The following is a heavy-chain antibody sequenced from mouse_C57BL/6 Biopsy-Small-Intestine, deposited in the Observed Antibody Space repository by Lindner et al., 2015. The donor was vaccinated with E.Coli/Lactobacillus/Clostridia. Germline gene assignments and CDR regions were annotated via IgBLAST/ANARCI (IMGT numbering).Heavy chain of an antibody. CDR1: GYTFTAKW. CDR3: ARFPYYSNPYAMDY. J-gene: IGHJ4*01. D-gene: IGHD2-5*01. CDR2: ILPGSGST. Sequence: VQLQESGAELMKPGASVKLSCKATGYTFTAKWIEWVKQRPGHGLEWIGEILPGSGSTNYNEKFKGKATFTADPSSNTVYMQLSSLTTEDSAIYYCARFPYYSNPYAMDYWGSGEPQSPSPQ. V-gene: IGHV1-9*01.